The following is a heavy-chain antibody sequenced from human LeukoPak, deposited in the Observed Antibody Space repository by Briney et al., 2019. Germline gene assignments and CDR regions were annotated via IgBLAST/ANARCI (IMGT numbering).Heavy chain of an antibody. D-gene: IGHD1-26*01. J-gene: IGHJ4*02. CDR3: ARYAVEYSGTYFDS. CDR2: IYYSGST. CDR1: GGSISSYY. V-gene: IGHV4-59*08. Sequence: PSETLSLTCTVSGGSISSYYWSWIRQPPGKGLEWIGYIYYSGSTNYNPSLQSRVTISVDMSKNQFSLKLTSVTAADTAVYYCARYAVEYSGTYFDSWGQGSLVTVSS.